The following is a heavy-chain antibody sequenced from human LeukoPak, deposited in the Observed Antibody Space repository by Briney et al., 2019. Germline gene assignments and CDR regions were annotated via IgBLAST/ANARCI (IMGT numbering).Heavy chain of an antibody. D-gene: IGHD3-10*01. V-gene: IGHV3-74*01. CDR1: KLTFSSYW. J-gene: IGHJ5*02. CDR3: ARVLLGSWDWFDP. CDR2: INPDGSTT. Sequence: PGGSLRLSCAASKLTFSSYWMHWVRQAPGKGLVWVSRINPDGSTTNYADSVKGRFTISRDNAKNTLYLQMNSLRAEDTAVYYCARVLLGSWDWFDPWGQGTLVTVSS.